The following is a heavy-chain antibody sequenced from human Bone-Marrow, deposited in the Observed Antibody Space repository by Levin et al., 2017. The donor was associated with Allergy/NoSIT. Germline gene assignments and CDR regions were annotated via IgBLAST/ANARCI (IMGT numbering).Heavy chain of an antibody. V-gene: IGHV3-48*03. CDR3: ASSYWSNG. J-gene: IGHJ4*02. CDR1: GFTFSSYD. D-gene: IGHD1/OR15-1a*01. CDR2: ISSSGSTI. Sequence: GESLKISCAASGFTFSSYDMNWVRQAPGKGLEWVSYISSSGSTIYYADSVKGRFTISRDNAKKSLYLQMNSLRAEDTAVYYCASSYWSNGWGQGTLVTVSS.